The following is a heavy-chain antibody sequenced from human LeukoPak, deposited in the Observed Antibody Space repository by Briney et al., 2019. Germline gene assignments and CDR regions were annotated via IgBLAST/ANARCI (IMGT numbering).Heavy chain of an antibody. CDR3: ARHTRPGNSGYVNAFDI. D-gene: IGHD5-12*01. CDR1: GGSISSSSYY. J-gene: IGHJ3*02. CDR2: FYESGST. V-gene: IGHV4-39*01. Sequence: SETLSLTCTVSGGSISSSSYYWDWIRQPPRKGLEWIGNFYESGSTWYNPSLKSRVTISGDTSKNQFSLKLSSVTAADTAVYYCARHTRPGNSGYVNAFDIWGQGTMVTVSS.